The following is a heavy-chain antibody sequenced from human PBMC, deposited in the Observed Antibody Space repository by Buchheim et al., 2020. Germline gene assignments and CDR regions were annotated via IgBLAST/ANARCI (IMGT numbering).Heavy chain of an antibody. D-gene: IGHD6-13*01. V-gene: IGHV3-7*01. CDR2: IKQDGSEK. J-gene: IGHJ5*02. CDR3: ARDNLAAAAQDWFDP. CDR1: GFTFSSYW. Sequence: EVQLVESGGGLVQPGGSLRLSCAASGFTFSSYWMSWVRQAPGKGLEWVANIKQDGSEKYYVDSVKGRFTISRDNAKNPLHLQMNSLRAEDTAVYYCARDNLAAAAQDWFDPWGQGTL.